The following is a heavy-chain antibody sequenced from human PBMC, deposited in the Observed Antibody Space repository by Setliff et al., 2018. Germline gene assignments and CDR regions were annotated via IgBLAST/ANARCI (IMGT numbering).Heavy chain of an antibody. CDR3: ARGDSSGNNYPVLDY. V-gene: IGHV4-38-2*01. CDR1: GFRISFREY. D-gene: IGHD1-26*01. Sequence: LRLSCAASGFRISFREYWMFWVRQAPGKGLEWIGSIYYSGTTYYNLSLKSRVTISMDTSKNQFSLKLTSVTAADTAVYYCARGDSSGNNYPVLDYWGQGILVTVSS. J-gene: IGHJ4*02. CDR2: IYYSGTT.